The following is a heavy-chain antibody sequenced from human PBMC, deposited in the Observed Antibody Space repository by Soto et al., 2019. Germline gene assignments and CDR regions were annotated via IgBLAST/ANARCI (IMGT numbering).Heavy chain of an antibody. D-gene: IGHD5-18*01. CDR1: GFTFSSYA. Sequence: QVQLVESGGGVVQPGRSLRLSCAASGFTFSSYAMHWVRQAPGKGLVWVAVISYDGSNKYYADSVKGRFTISRDNSKNTMYLQMNSLRAEETAVYYCARDPLWGTAMVLWYFDLWGRGTLVTVSS. CDR3: ARDPLWGTAMVLWYFDL. J-gene: IGHJ2*01. CDR2: ISYDGSNK. V-gene: IGHV3-30-3*01.